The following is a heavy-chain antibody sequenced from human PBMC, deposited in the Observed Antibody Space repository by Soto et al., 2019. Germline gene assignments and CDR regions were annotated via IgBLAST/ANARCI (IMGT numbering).Heavy chain of an antibody. J-gene: IGHJ6*02. D-gene: IGHD5-18*01. CDR1: GYSFTSYW. CDR2: IDPSDSYT. V-gene: IGHV5-10-1*01. Sequence: GESLKICCKGSGYSFTSYWISWVRKMPGKGLEWMGRIDPSDSYTNYSPSFQGHVTISADKSISTAYLQWSSLKASDTAMYYCARTSMQSRGYSYGHGGMDVWGQGTTVTVSS. CDR3: ARTSMQSRGYSYGHGGMDV.